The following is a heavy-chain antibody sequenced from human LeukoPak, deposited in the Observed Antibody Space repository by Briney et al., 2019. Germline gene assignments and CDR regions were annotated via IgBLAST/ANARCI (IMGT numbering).Heavy chain of an antibody. V-gene: IGHV3-23*01. CDR3: AKHTDCDWFYRGWYFDY. CDR2: ISGSGGST. J-gene: IGHJ4*02. CDR1: GFTFSSYA. D-gene: IGHD3-9*01. Sequence: GGSLRLACSASGFTFSSYAMSSVRQAPGKGRGWVSAISGSGGSTYYADSVKGRFTISRDNSKNTLYLQMNSLRAEDTAVYDCAKHTDCDWFYRGWYFDYWGQGTLVTVSS.